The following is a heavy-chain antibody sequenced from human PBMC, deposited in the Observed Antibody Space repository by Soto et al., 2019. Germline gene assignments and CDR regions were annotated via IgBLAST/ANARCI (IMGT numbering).Heavy chain of an antibody. D-gene: IGHD3-10*01. V-gene: IGHV3-21*01. CDR3: ARYGVTYYYATGDY. J-gene: IGHJ4*02. Sequence: EVQLVESGGGLVKPGGSLRLSCAASGFTFSSYSMNWVRQAPGKGLEWVSSISSSSSYIYYADSVKGRFTISRDNAKKSLYLQMNSLRAEDTAVYYCARYGVTYYYATGDYWGQGTLVAVSS. CDR2: ISSSSSYI. CDR1: GFTFSSYS.